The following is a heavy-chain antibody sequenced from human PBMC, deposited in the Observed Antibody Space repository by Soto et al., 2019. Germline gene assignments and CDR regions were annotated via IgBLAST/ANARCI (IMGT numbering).Heavy chain of an antibody. CDR1: GDSVTSGSIY. Sequence: QVQLQESGPGLVKPSETLSLTCTVSGDSVTSGSIYWSWIRQPPGKGLEWVGYVHYTGSTNYKPSLKSRVAISVDTSKNHFSLTLSSVTAADTAVYYCARDRGNFGVVLADFYQYGMDVWGQGTTVTVSS. CDR3: ARDRGNFGVVLADFYQYGMDV. J-gene: IGHJ6*02. CDR2: VHYTGST. V-gene: IGHV4-61*03. D-gene: IGHD3-3*01.